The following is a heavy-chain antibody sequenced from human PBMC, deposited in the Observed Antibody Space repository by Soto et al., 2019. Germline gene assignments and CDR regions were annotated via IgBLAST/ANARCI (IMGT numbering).Heavy chain of an antibody. Sequence: EESLKISCKGSGYSFTSYWISWVRQMPGKGLEWMGRIDPSDSYTNYSPSFQGHVTISADKSISTAYLQWSSLKASDTAMYYCAISGYYYDSSGYSPPVDYWGQGTLVTVSS. CDR3: AISGYYYDSSGYSPPVDY. CDR1: GYSFTSYW. D-gene: IGHD3-22*01. J-gene: IGHJ4*02. CDR2: IDPSDSYT. V-gene: IGHV5-10-1*01.